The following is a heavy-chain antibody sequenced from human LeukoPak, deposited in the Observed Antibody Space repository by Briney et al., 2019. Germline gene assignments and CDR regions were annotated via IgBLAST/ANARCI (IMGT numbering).Heavy chain of an antibody. V-gene: IGHV1-2*06. CDR3: ARDLPFED. CDR1: GYTFIAYH. CDR2: IHPSSGAT. D-gene: IGHD2/OR15-2a*01. Sequence: ASVKVSCKASGYTFIAYHMHWVRHAPGQGLEWMGRIHPSSGATNYAQRLQGRITLTRDTPINTAYMELSRLTSDDTAVYYCARDLPFEDWGQGTLVTVSS. J-gene: IGHJ4*02.